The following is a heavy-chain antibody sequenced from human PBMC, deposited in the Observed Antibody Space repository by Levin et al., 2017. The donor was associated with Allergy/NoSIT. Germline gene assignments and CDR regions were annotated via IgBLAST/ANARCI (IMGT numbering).Heavy chain of an antibody. Sequence: LSLTCAASGFTFRSSSMTWVRQAPGKGLEWVSYISSSSSYIYYADSVKGRFTISRDNAKNSLYLQMNSLRAEDTAVYYCAREPYCGGDCHKYFQHWGQGTLVTVSS. V-gene: IGHV3-21*01. CDR1: GFTFRSSS. CDR3: AREPYCGGDCHKYFQH. CDR2: ISSSSSYI. D-gene: IGHD2-21*01. J-gene: IGHJ1*01.